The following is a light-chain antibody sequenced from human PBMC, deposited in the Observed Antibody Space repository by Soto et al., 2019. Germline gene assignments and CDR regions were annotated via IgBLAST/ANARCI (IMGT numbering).Light chain of an antibody. J-gene: IGKJ2*01. V-gene: IGKV3-15*01. Sequence: EIVMTQSPATLSVSLGESATLSCRASQSVNSNLAWYQQKPGQAPRLLIYVASTRATGISARFRGGGSGTEFTLTISGLQSEDFAVYYCQQYNNWPYTFGQGTKLEVK. CDR1: QSVNSN. CDR2: VAS. CDR3: QQYNNWPYT.